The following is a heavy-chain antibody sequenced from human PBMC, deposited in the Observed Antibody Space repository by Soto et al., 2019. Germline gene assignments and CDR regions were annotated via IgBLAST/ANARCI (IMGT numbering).Heavy chain of an antibody. D-gene: IGHD3-3*02. CDR3: AREGNDRHFFFDS. Sequence: QLQESGPGLVKPSETLSLTCNVSGRSMISYYWSWIRQPAGKGLEWIGRVYTGGNTNYNPSLKSRVTMSVDTSKSQFSLKLASVPAADTAVYYCAREGNDRHFFFDSGGQGTLVTVSS. CDR1: GRSMISYY. CDR2: VYTGGNT. J-gene: IGHJ4*02. V-gene: IGHV4-4*07.